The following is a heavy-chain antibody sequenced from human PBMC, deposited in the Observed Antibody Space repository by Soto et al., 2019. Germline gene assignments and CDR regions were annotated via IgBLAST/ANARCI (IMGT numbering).Heavy chain of an antibody. CDR2: IIYSGGST. V-gene: IGHV3-23*01. Sequence: GGSLRRSCAASGLNFSAYAMNGVRQPPGKGLEWVSSIIYSGGSTYYADSVKGRFTISRDNSKNTLYLQMNSLRAEDTAVYYCARVLAGLRYFDWFPNPGAFDIWGQGTMVTVSS. CDR3: ARVLAGLRYFDWFPNPGAFDI. D-gene: IGHD3-9*01. CDR1: GLNFSAYA. J-gene: IGHJ3*02.